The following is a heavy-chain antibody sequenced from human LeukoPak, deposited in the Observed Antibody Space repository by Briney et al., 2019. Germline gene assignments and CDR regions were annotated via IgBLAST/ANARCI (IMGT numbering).Heavy chain of an antibody. Sequence: SVKLSGKASGGTFSSYAISCVRQAPGQGLEWMGGIIPIFGTANYAQKFQGRVTITADESTSTAYMELSSLRSEDTAVYYCARATRGGGLYYGMDVWGQGTTVTVSS. J-gene: IGHJ6*02. D-gene: IGHD2-15*01. V-gene: IGHV1-69*13. CDR3: ARATRGGGLYYGMDV. CDR2: IIPIFGTA. CDR1: GGTFSSYA.